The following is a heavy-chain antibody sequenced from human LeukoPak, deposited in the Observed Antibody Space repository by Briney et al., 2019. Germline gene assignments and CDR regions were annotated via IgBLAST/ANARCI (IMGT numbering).Heavy chain of an antibody. CDR1: GGSFSDYY. CDR2: INHSGST. J-gene: IGHJ3*02. Sequence: SETLSLTCAVYGGSFSDYYWSWFRQPPGKGLEWSGEINHSGSTNFNPSLKSRVTISVDTSKNQFSLKLSSVTAADTAVYYCARGRVLRFLEWLLTTDASDIWGQGTMVTVSS. D-gene: IGHD3-3*01. CDR3: ARGRVLRFLEWLLTTDASDI. V-gene: IGHV4-34*01.